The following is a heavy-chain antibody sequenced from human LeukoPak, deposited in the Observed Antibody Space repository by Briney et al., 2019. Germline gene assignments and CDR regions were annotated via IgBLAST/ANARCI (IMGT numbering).Heavy chain of an antibody. CDR2: ISCSGSTI. CDR1: GFTFSDYY. CDR3: AREGIVATMDYYYYYMDV. D-gene: IGHD5-12*01. J-gene: IGHJ6*03. V-gene: IGHV3-11*04. Sequence: GVPLRLSCAASGFTFSDYYMIWIREAPGKGLEGVSYISCSGSTISYAVSVKGRFTISRDNAKNSLYLQMNSLRDEDTAVYYCAREGIVATMDYYYYYMDVWGKGTTVTVSS.